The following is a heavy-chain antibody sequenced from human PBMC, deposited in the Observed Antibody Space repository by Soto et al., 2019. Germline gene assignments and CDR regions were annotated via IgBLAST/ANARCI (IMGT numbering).Heavy chain of an antibody. J-gene: IGHJ6*02. V-gene: IGHV3-30*18. D-gene: IGHD5-18*01. CDR3: AKERGYSYGFGVDYYYGMDV. CDR2: ISYDGSNK. CDR1: GFTFSSYG. Sequence: LRLSCAASGFTFSSYGMHWVRQAPGKGLEWVAVISYDGSNKYYADSVKGRFTISRDNSKNTLYLQMNSLRAEDTAVYYCAKERGYSYGFGVDYYYGMDVWGQGTTVTVSS.